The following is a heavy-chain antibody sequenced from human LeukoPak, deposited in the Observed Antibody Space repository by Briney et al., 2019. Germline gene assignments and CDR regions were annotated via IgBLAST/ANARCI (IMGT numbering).Heavy chain of an antibody. D-gene: IGHD3-10*01. Sequence: SETLSLTCTVSGGSISSGRYYWSWIRQPAGKGLEWIGRIYTRGSTNYNPSLKSRVPISVDTSKNQFSLKLSSVTAADTAVYYCARGTRDGIWFGELFGYWGQGTLVTVSS. CDR3: ARGTRDGIWFGELFGY. V-gene: IGHV4-61*02. CDR2: IYTRGST. CDR1: GGSISSGRYY. J-gene: IGHJ4*02.